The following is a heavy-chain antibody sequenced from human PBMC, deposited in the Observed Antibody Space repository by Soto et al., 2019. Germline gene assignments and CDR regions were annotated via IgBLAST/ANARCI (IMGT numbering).Heavy chain of an antibody. J-gene: IGHJ4*02. CDR2: ISGSGGST. CDR1: GFTFSSYA. CDR3: AKDVGRVGAPLADDY. D-gene: IGHD1-26*01. V-gene: IGHV3-23*01. Sequence: GGSLRLSCAASGFTFSSYAMSWVRQAPGKGLEWVSAISGSGGSTYYADSVKGRFTISRDNSKNTLYLQMNSLRAEDTAVYYCAKDVGRVGAPLADDYWGQGTLVTVSS.